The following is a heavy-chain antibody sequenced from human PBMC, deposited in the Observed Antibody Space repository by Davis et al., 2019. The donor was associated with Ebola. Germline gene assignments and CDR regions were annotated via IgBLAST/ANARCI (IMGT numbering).Heavy chain of an antibody. CDR3: ARRGGSLNFFDY. D-gene: IGHD2-15*01. V-gene: IGHV5-51*01. J-gene: IGHJ4*02. CDR1: GYSSTIYW. Sequence: GESLKISCKASGYSSTIYWIAWVRQMPGKGLEWMGFIYPGDSDTAYSPSFQGQVTFSADKSINTAYLQWSSLKASDTAMYYCARRGGSLNFFDYWGQGTLVTVSS. CDR2: IYPGDSDT.